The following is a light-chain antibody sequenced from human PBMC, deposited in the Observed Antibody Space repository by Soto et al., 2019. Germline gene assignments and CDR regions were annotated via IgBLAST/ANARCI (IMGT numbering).Light chain of an antibody. Sequence: QAVVTQETSLTVSPGGTVTLTCASSTGAVTGGSYPNWFQHKPGQAPRALIHNTSKRHSWTPARFSGSLLGGKAALTLSGVQPEDEAEYYCLLYYGGVVVFGGVTKLTVL. J-gene: IGLJ2*01. CDR3: LLYYGGVVV. V-gene: IGLV7-43*01. CDR1: TGAVTGGSY. CDR2: NTS.